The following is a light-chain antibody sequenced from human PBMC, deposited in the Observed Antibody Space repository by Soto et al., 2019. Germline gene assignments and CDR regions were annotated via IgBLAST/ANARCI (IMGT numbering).Light chain of an antibody. CDR2: GAS. J-gene: IGKJ1*01. V-gene: IGKV3-20*01. CDR1: QSVSSSY. Sequence: EIVLTQSPGTLSLSPGERATLSCRASQSVSSSYLAWYQQKPGQAPRLLIYGASSRATGIPDRFSGSGSGTDFTLTISRLEPEDFAVYYCQQYGSPWTFGQGTKVDNK. CDR3: QQYGSPWT.